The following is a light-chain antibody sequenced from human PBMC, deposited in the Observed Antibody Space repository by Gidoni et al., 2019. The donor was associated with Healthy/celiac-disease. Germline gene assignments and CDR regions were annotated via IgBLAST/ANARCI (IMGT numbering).Light chain of an antibody. CDR3: QQYNNWPPLYS. J-gene: IGKJ2*03. V-gene: IGKV3-15*01. CDR2: GAS. CDR1: QSVSSN. Sequence: EIVMTQSPATLSVSPGERATLSCRASQSVSSNLAWYQQNPGQAPRLLIYGASTRATGIPARFSGSGSGTEFTLTISSLQSEDFAVYYCQQYNNWPPLYSFGHGTKLEIK.